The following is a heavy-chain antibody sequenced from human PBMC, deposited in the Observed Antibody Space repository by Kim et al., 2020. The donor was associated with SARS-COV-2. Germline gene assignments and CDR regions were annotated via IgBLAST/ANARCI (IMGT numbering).Heavy chain of an antibody. CDR3: ARDPPVTISLGGDGMDV. Sequence: GGSLRLSCAASGFTVSSNYMSWVRQAPGKGLEGVSVIYSGGSTYYADSVKGLITISRDNSKNTLYLQMNSLRAEDTAVYYCARDPPVTISLGGDGMDVWGQGTTVTVSS. D-gene: IGHD3-9*01. J-gene: IGHJ6*02. CDR1: GFTVSSNY. V-gene: IGHV3-53*01. CDR2: IYSGGST.